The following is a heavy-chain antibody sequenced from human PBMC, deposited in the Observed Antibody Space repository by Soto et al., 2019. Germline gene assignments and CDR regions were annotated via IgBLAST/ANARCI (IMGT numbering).Heavy chain of an antibody. CDR1: GGTFSSYA. V-gene: IGHV1-69*01. CDR3: ARAARDIVVVVAATNNWCDP. CDR2: IIPIFGTA. J-gene: IGHJ5*02. D-gene: IGHD2-15*01. Sequence: QVQLVQSGAEVKKPGSSVKVSCKASGGTFSSYAISWVRQAPGQGLEWMGGIIPIFGTANYAQKFQGRVTITADESTSTAYMELSSLRSEDKAVYYCARAARDIVVVVAATNNWCDPWGQGTLVTVSS.